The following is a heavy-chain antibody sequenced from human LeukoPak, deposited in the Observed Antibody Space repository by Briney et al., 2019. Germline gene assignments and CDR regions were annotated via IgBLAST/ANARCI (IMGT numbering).Heavy chain of an antibody. D-gene: IGHD2-2*01. CDR1: GGSISGSNW. Sequence: PSGTLSLTCAVSGGSISGSNWWNWVRQPPGKGLEWIGEIYHSGSTNYNPSLKSRVTISVDKSKNQFSLKLSSVTAADTAVYYCARRPFVVVPAVTRARDYYYGMDVWGQGTTVTVSS. J-gene: IGHJ6*02. V-gene: IGHV4-4*02. CDR2: IYHSGST. CDR3: ARRPFVVVPAVTRARDYYYGMDV.